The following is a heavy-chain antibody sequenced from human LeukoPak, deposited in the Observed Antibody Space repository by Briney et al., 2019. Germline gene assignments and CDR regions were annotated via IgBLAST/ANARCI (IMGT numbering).Heavy chain of an antibody. J-gene: IGHJ3*02. Sequence: GGSLRLSCAASGFTFSSFWMHWVRQAPGKGLVWVSRINGDGSSTSYADFVEGRFSISRDNAQNTLYLQVHSLRAEDTALYYCAREPHSDYSDHTDSFDIWGQGTMVSVSS. D-gene: IGHD4-11*01. CDR3: AREPHSDYSDHTDSFDI. V-gene: IGHV3-74*01. CDR2: INGDGSST. CDR1: GFTFSSFW.